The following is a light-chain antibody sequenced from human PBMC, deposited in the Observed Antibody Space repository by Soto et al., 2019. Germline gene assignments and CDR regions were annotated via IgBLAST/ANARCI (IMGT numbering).Light chain of an antibody. CDR2: WGF. Sequence: DIVMTQSPLSLPVTPGEPASISCRSSQSLVHSNGNYFFDRYLQKPGQSPQLLIYWGFNRASGVPDRFSGSASGTDFTLKITRVEAEDVGVYYCMQALQTPYTFGQGTKLEI. CDR3: MQALQTPYT. J-gene: IGKJ2*01. V-gene: IGKV2-28*01. CDR1: QSLVHSNGNYF.